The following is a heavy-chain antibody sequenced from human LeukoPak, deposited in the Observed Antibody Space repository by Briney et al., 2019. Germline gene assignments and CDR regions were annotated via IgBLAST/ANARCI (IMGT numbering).Heavy chain of an antibody. V-gene: IGHV1-69*06. CDR2: IIPIFGTA. J-gene: IGHJ4*02. D-gene: IGHD1-26*01. CDR1: GGTFSSYA. CDR3: ARGREWELPPQLDY. Sequence: GASVKVSCKASGGTFSSYAISWVRQAPGQGLEWMGGIIPIFGTANYAQKFQGRVTITADKSTSTAYMELSSLRSEDTAVYYRARGREWELPPQLDYWGQGTLVTVSS.